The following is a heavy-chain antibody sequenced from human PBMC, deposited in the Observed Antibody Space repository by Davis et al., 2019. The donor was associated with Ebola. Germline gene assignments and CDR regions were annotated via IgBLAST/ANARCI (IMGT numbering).Heavy chain of an antibody. CDR1: GYSFTKYW. J-gene: IGHJ3*02. D-gene: IGHD6-13*01. CDR3: ARPLAARRGDAFDI. CDR2: IFPGDSDT. Sequence: GESLKISCKGSGYSFTKYWIVWVRQMPGKGLECMGIIFPGDSDTRYSPSFEGQVTISADKSISTAYLQWSSLKASDTAMYYCARPLAARRGDAFDIWGQGTMVTVSS. V-gene: IGHV5-51*01.